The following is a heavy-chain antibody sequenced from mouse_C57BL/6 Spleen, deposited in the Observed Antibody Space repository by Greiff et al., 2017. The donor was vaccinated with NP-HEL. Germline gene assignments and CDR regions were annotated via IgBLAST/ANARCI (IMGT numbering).Heavy chain of an antibody. D-gene: IGHD1-1*01. V-gene: IGHV1-15*01. CDR3: TRGGYYYGSSYEGYFDV. CDR1: GYTFTDYE. Sequence: VQLQQSGAELVRPGASVTLSCKASGYTFTDYEMHWVKQTPVHGLEWIGAIDPETGGTAYNQKFKGKAILTADKSSSTAYMELRSLTSEDSAVYYCTRGGYYYGSSYEGYFDVWGTGTTVTVSS. J-gene: IGHJ1*03. CDR2: IDPETGGT.